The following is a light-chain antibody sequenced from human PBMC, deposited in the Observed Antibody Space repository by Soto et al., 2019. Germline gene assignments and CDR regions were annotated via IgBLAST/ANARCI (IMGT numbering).Light chain of an antibody. CDR3: LQDYNYPRT. CDR1: QYINTR. CDR2: QTS. V-gene: IGKV3D-7*01. J-gene: IGKJ1*01. Sequence: EIVFTQSPATLSSFPGDRVTLSCRASQYINTRLAWYQHRPGQAPRLLIYQTSIRAAGIPARFSASGTGTDFTLTISSLQPEDFATYYCLQDYNYPRTFGQGTKVDIK.